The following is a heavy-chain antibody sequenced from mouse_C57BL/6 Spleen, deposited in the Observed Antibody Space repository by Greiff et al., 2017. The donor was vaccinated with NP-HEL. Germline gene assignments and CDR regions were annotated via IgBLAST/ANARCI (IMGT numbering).Heavy chain of an antibody. J-gene: IGHJ4*01. CDR2: ISSGGSYT. CDR3: ARHGAPYAMDY. V-gene: IGHV5-6*01. CDR1: GFTFSSYG. Sequence: EVQRVESGGDLVMPGGSLKLSCAASGFTFSSYGMSWVRQTPDKRLEWVATISSGGSYTYYPDSVKGRFTISRDNAKNTLYLQMSSLKSEDTAMYYCARHGAPYAMDYWGQGTSVTVSS.